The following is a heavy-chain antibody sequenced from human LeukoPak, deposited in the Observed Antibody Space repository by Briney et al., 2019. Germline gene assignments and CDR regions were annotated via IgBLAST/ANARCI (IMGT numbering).Heavy chain of an antibody. V-gene: IGHV4-59*02. CDR3: ARDMEAYDSSGYYYYYGMDV. D-gene: IGHD3-22*01. CDR2: IYYSGST. CDR1: AVSVSGSY. Sequence: SETLSLTCTVSAVSVSGSYWTWIRQSPGKGLEWIGYIYYSGSTNYNPSLKSRVTISVDTSKNQFPLKLSSVTAADTAVYYCARDMEAYDSSGYYYYYGMDVWGQGTTVTVSS. J-gene: IGHJ6*02.